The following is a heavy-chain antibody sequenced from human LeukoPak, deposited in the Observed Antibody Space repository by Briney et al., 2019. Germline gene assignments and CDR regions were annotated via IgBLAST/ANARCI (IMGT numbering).Heavy chain of an antibody. V-gene: IGHV3-66*01. Sequence: GGSLRLSCAASGFTVSSNYMSWVRQAPGKGLEWVSIIYSGGSTYYTDSVRGRFIISRDISKNTLYLQMNSLRAEDAAVYYRARVGDCGRASCYAIDYWGQGTLVTVSS. CDR1: GFTVSSNY. D-gene: IGHD2-2*01. CDR3: ARVGDCGRASCYAIDY. CDR2: IYSGGST. J-gene: IGHJ4*02.